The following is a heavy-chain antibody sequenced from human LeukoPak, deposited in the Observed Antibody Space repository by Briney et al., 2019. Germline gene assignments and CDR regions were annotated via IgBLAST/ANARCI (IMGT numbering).Heavy chain of an antibody. CDR2: INHSGST. CDR1: GGSISSGGYY. Sequence: PSETLSLTCTVSGGSISSGGYYWSWIRQPPGKGLEWIGEINHSGSTNYNPSLKSRVTISVDTSKNQFSLKLSSVTAADTAVYYCARGGGRATVTGRGAFDIWGQGTMVTVSS. J-gene: IGHJ3*02. D-gene: IGHD4-17*01. CDR3: ARGGGRATVTGRGAFDI. V-gene: IGHV4-39*07.